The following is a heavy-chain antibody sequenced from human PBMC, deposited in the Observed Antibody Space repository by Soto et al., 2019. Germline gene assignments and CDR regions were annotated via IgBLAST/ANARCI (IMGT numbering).Heavy chain of an antibody. J-gene: IGHJ4*02. Sequence: ASVKVSCKASGYSFTKYHMHWVRQAPGQGLEWMGWINPGSGVTNQAQKFQGRVTMTRDASITTTYMELNSLTSDDTAVYYCARVAGHKNARFDTWGQGALVTVSS. V-gene: IGHV1-2*02. CDR1: GYSFTKYH. CDR2: INPGSGVT. D-gene: IGHD1-1*01. CDR3: ARVAGHKNARFDT.